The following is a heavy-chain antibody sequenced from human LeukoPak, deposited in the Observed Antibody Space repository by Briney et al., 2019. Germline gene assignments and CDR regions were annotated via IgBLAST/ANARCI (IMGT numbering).Heavy chain of an antibody. D-gene: IGHD6-19*01. J-gene: IGHJ6*03. CDR1: GGSISSYY. V-gene: IGHV4-4*07. CDR3: ARARIAVAGNDYYYYYMDV. Sequence: SETLSLTCTVSGGSISSYYWSWIRQPAGKGLEWIGRIYTSGSTSYNPSLKSRVTMSVDTSKNQFSLKLSSVTAADTAVYYCARARIAVAGNDYYYYYMDVWGKGTTVTVSS. CDR2: IYTSGST.